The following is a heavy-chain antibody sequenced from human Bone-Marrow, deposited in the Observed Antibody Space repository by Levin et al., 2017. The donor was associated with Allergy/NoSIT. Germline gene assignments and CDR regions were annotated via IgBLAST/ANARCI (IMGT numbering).Heavy chain of an antibody. CDR2: IYPGDSDT. CDR1: GYSFTSYW. CDR3: ARHSSRYCSGGRDAFDI. Sequence: GESLKISCKGSGYSFTSYWIGWVRQMPGKGLEWMGIIYPGDSDTRYSPAFQGQVTISANKSISTAYLQWSSLKASDTAMYYCARHSSRYCSGGRDAFDIWGQGTMVTVSS. J-gene: IGHJ3*02. V-gene: IGHV5-51*01. D-gene: IGHD2-15*01.